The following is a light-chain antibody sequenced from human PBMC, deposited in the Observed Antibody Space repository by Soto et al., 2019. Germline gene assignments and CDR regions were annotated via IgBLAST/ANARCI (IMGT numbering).Light chain of an antibody. CDR2: EVS. J-gene: IGLJ3*02. CDR1: SSDVGAYNY. Sequence: QSALTQPASVSGSPGQSITISGTGTSSDVGAYNYVSWYQQHPGKAPKLMIYEVSNRPSGVSDRFSGSRSGNTASLTISGLQAEDESDYYCSSYTSSSTWVFGGGTQLTVL. CDR3: SSYTSSSTWV. V-gene: IGLV2-14*01.